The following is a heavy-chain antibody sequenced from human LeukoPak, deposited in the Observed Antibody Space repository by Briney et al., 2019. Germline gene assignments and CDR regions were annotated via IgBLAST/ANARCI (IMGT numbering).Heavy chain of an antibody. D-gene: IGHD3-22*01. CDR2: IYHSGHT. Sequence: PSETLSLTCTVSGGSITTGGYYWGWIRQPPGKGLEWIGNIYHSGHTYYNPSLKSRVTISVDTSKNQFSLKLSSVTAADTAAYYCAVYCYDSSGYYDYWGQGTLVTVSS. CDR1: GGSITTGGYY. J-gene: IGHJ4*02. V-gene: IGHV4-39*01. CDR3: AVYCYDSSGYYDY.